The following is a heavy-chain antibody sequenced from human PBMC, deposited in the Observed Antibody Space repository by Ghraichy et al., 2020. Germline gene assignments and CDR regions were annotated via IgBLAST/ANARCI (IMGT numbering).Heavy chain of an antibody. Sequence: SETLSLTCAVYGGSFSGYYWSWIRQPPGKGLEWIGEINHSGSTNYNPSLKSRVTISVDTSKNQFSLKLSSVTAADTAVYYCATHSPQAVAGKLRNGWFDPWGQGTLVTVSS. CDR1: GGSFSGYY. D-gene: IGHD6-19*01. CDR2: INHSGST. J-gene: IGHJ5*02. V-gene: IGHV4-34*01. CDR3: ATHSPQAVAGKLRNGWFDP.